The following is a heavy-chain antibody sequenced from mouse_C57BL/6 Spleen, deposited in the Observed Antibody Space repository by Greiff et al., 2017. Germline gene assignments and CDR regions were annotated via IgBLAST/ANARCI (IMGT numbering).Heavy chain of an antibody. CDR2: IHPNSGST. V-gene: IGHV1-64*01. J-gene: IGHJ4*01. CDR1: GYTFTSYW. CDR3: ASEWYAYDYSAMHY. D-gene: IGHD2-2*01. Sequence: QVQLQQSGAELVKPGASVKLSCKASGYTFTSYWMHWVKQRPGQGLEWIGMIHPNSGSTNYNEKFKSKATLTVDKSSSTAYMQLSSLTSEDSAVYFCASEWYAYDYSAMHYWGQATSVTVSS.